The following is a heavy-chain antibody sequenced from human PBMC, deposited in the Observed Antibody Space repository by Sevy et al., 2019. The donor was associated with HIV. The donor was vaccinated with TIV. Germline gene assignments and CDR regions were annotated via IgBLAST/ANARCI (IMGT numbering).Heavy chain of an antibody. Sequence: GGSLRLSCAASGFTFSSYAMSWVRQAPGKGLEWVSAISGSAGSTYYADSVKGRFTISRDNSKNTLYLQMNSLRAEDTAVYYCAKDGGYGQGYYYYMDVWGKGTTVTVSS. V-gene: IGHV3-23*01. CDR1: GFTFSSYA. CDR3: AKDGGYGQGYYYYMDV. J-gene: IGHJ6*03. D-gene: IGHD5-12*01. CDR2: ISGSAGST.